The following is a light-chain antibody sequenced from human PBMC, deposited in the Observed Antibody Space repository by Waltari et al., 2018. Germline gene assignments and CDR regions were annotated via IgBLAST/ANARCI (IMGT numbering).Light chain of an antibody. V-gene: IGKV1-9*01. J-gene: IGKJ2*01. CDR1: QGINMY. CDR2: AAS. Sequence: DIQLTQSPSFLSASVGDRVTITCRASQGINMYLACYQQKPGKAPTLLIYAASTLQRGVPSGFSGSGSGTEFTLTISRLQPEDFATYYCQQLNSYPVTFGQGTKLEIK. CDR3: QQLNSYPVT.